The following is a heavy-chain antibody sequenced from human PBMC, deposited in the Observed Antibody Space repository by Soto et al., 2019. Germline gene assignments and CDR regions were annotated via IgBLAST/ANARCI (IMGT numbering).Heavy chain of an antibody. J-gene: IGHJ4*02. CDR1: GFTFSSYW. CDR3: ARDHHRYSGYDYVDY. CDR2: IKIDGSEK. V-gene: IGHV3-7*01. D-gene: IGHD5-12*01. Sequence: PGGSLRLSCATSGFTFSSYWMSWVRQAPGKGLEWVANIKIDGSEKYYVDSVKGRFTISRDNAKNSLYLQMNSLRAEDTAVYYCARDHHRYSGYDYVDYWGQGTLVTVSS.